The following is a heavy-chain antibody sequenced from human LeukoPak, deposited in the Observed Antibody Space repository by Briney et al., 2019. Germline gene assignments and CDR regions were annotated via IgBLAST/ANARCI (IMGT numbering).Heavy chain of an antibody. J-gene: IGHJ4*02. D-gene: IGHD3-3*01. Sequence: GGSLRLSCAASGFTFSSYAMSWVRQAPGKGLEWVGRIKSKTDGGTIDYAAPVKGRFTISRDDSKNTLYLQMNSLKTEDTAVYYCTTVDFWSGYYIPPDYWGQGTLVTVSS. V-gene: IGHV3-15*01. CDR2: IKSKTDGGTI. CDR1: GFTFSSYA. CDR3: TTVDFWSGYYIPPDY.